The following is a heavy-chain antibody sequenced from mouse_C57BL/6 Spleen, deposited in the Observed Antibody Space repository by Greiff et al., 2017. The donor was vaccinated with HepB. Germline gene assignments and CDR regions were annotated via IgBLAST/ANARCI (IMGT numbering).Heavy chain of an antibody. V-gene: IGHV2-6-1*01. CDR2: IWSDGST. Sequence: QVHVKQSGPGLVAPSQSLSITCTVSGFSLTSYGVHWVRQPPGKGLEWLVVIWSDGSTTYNSALKSRLSISKDNSKSQVFLKMNSLQTDDTAMYYCARHRGSSGYVRNAMDYWGQGTSVTVSS. CDR3: ARHRGSSGYVRNAMDY. CDR1: GFSLTSYG. J-gene: IGHJ4*01. D-gene: IGHD3-2*02.